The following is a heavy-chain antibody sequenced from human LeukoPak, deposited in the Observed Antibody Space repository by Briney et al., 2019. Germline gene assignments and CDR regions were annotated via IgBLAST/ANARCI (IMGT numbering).Heavy chain of an antibody. V-gene: IGHV3-74*01. CDR1: GFTFSGYW. CDR2: IDNHGSST. D-gene: IGHD2-15*01. CDR3: ARDTHSCFDY. J-gene: IGHJ4*02. Sequence: PGGSLSLSCAASGFTFSGYWMHWVRQAPGKGLVWVSGIDNHGSSTYSADSVKGRFTNSRDNAKNTLYLQMNSLRAEDTAVYYCARDTHSCFDYWGQGTPVTVSS.